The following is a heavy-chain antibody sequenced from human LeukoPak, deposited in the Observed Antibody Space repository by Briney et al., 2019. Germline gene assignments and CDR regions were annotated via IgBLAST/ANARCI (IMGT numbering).Heavy chain of an antibody. V-gene: IGHV3-21*01. Sequence: PGGSLRLSCAASGFTFSSYSMNWVRQAPGKGLEWVSSISSSSSYIYYADSVKGRFTISRDNAKNSLYLQMNSPRAEDTAVYYCARSRNIVVVTAIDWFDPWGQGTLVTVSS. CDR2: ISSSSSYI. CDR3: ARSRNIVVVTAIDWFDP. CDR1: GFTFSSYS. D-gene: IGHD2-21*02. J-gene: IGHJ5*02.